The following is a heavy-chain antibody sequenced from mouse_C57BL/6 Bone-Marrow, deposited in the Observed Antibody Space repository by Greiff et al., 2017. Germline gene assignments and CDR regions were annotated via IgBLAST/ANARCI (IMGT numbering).Heavy chain of an antibody. D-gene: IGHD1-1*01. CDR2: IYPRSGNT. J-gene: IGHJ3*01. CDR1: GYTFTSYG. CDR3: ASYYGSSYPACFAY. V-gene: IGHV1-81*01. Sequence: VQVVESGAELARPGASVKLSCKASGYTFTSYGISWVKQRTGQGLEWIGEIYPRSGNTYYNEKFKGKATLTADKSSSTAYMELRSLTSEDSAVYFCASYYGSSYPACFAYWGQGTLVTVSA.